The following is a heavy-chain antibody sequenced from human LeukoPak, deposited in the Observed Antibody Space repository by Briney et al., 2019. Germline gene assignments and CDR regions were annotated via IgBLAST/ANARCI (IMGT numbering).Heavy chain of an antibody. CDR2: ISYDGSNK. V-gene: IGHV3-30*04. CDR3: AREEVVVVAATRFLFDY. CDR1: GFTFSSYA. Sequence: GRSLRLSCAASGFTFSSYAMHWVRQAPGKGLEWVAFISYDGSNKYYADSVKGRLTISRDNSKNTLYLQMNSLRAEDTAVYYCAREEVVVVAATRFLFDYWGQGTLVTVSS. D-gene: IGHD2-15*01. J-gene: IGHJ4*02.